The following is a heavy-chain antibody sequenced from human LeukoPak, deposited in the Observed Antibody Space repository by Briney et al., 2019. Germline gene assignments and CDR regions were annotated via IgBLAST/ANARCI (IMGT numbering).Heavy chain of an antibody. CDR2: IYTSGST. Sequence: SETLSLTCTVSGGSISSGSYYWSWIRQPAGKGLEWIGRIYTSGSTNYNPSLKSRVTISVDTSKNQFSLKLSSVTAADTAVYYCARVKPWSYYDILTGYFGGAAEEEGIDYWGQGTLVTVSS. CDR3: ARVKPWSYYDILTGYFGGAAEEEGIDY. J-gene: IGHJ4*02. CDR1: GGSISSGSYY. V-gene: IGHV4-61*02. D-gene: IGHD3-9*01.